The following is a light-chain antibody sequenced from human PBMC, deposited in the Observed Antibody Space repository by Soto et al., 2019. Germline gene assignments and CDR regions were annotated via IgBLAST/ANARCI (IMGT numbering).Light chain of an antibody. V-gene: IGKV1-39*01. CDR3: QQTYTTPRT. Sequence: DTQMTQSPSSLSASVGDRISITCRASQTVSTYLNWYQQKPGKAPTLLISATSTLQSGVPSRFSGSGSGTEFTLTITSLQPEDFATYYCQQTYTTPRTFGQGTTVDIK. CDR1: QTVSTY. CDR2: ATS. J-gene: IGKJ1*01.